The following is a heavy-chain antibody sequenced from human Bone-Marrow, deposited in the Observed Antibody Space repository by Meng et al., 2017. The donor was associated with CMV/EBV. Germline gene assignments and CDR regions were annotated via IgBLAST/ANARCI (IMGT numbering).Heavy chain of an antibody. CDR3: ARVDYYYDSSGYYCNWFDP. CDR2: IYYSGST. CDR1: SSGGYV. Sequence: SSGGYVWGWIRQHPGKGLEWIGYIYYSGSTYYNPSLKSRVTISVDTSKNQFSLKLSSVTAADTAVYYCARVDYYYDSSGYYCNWFDPWGQGTLVTVS. V-gene: IGHV4-31*02. D-gene: IGHD3-22*01. J-gene: IGHJ5*02.